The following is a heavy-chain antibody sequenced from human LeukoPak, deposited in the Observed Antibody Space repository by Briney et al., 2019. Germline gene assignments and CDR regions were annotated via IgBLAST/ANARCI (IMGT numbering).Heavy chain of an antibody. CDR2: IIPIFGTA. J-gene: IGHJ4*02. Sequence: ASVTVSFKASGGTFSSYAISWVRQAPGQGLEWMGGIIPIFGTANYAQKFQGRVTITADKSTSTAYMELSSLRSEDTAVYYCARDRGDYYDSSGYSFDYWGQGTLVTVSS. V-gene: IGHV1-69*06. D-gene: IGHD3-22*01. CDR1: GGTFSSYA. CDR3: ARDRGDYYDSSGYSFDY.